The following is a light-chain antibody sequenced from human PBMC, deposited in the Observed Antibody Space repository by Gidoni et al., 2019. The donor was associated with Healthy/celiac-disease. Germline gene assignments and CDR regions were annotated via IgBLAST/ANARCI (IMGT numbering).Light chain of an antibody. J-gene: IGKJ4*01. CDR3: QKYNSAPL. Sequence: DIQMTQSPSSLSASVGDRVTIPCRASQGISNYLAWYQQKPGKVPKLLIYAASTLQSGVPSRISGSGSGTDFTLTISSLQPEDVATYYCQKYNSAPLFXGXTKVEFQ. CDR1: QGISNY. V-gene: IGKV1-27*01. CDR2: AAS.